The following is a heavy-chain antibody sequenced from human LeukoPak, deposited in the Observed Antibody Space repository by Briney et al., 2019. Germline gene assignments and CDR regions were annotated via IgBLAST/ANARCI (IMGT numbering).Heavy chain of an antibody. V-gene: IGHV4-38-2*02. D-gene: IGHD3-3*01. J-gene: IGHJ5*02. CDR3: ARKGEFWSGRNWFDP. CDR2: IYYSGST. CDR1: GYSISSGYY. Sequence: SETLSLTCTVSGYSISSGYYWGWIRQPPEKGLEWIGSIYYSGSTYYNPSLKSRVTISVDTSKNQFSLWLSSVTAADTAMYYCARKGEFWSGRNWFDPWAREPWSPSPQ.